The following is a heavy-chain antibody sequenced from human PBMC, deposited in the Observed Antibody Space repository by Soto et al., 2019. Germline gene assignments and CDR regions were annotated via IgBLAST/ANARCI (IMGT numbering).Heavy chain of an antibody. V-gene: IGHV3-74*01. J-gene: IGHJ5*01. CDR1: GFTFSSDW. CDR3: ATLLGGVTIFDS. CDR2: INTDGSDT. D-gene: IGHD3-10*01. Sequence: PGGSLRLSCAASGFTFSSDWMHWVRQAPGKGLVWVSRINTDGSDTVYADSVEGRFTISRDNAKDSLYLQMNGLSADDTAVYYCATLLGGVTIFDSWGQGTLVTVSS.